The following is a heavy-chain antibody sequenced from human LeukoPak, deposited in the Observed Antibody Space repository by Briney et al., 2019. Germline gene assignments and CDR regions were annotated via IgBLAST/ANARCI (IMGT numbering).Heavy chain of an antibody. J-gene: IGHJ1*01. D-gene: IGHD3-3*01. CDR2: IRSKVNYYAT. V-gene: IGHV3-73*01. CDR3: ARSVSGDFWSGYCLQH. CDR1: GFTFSGAA. Sequence: GGSPRLSCAASGFTFSGAAVHWVRQASGKGLEWVGRIRSKVNYYATEYTASVRGRFTISRDDSKNTAYLQMNSLKIEDTAVYYCARSVSGDFWSGYCLQHWGQGTLVTVSS.